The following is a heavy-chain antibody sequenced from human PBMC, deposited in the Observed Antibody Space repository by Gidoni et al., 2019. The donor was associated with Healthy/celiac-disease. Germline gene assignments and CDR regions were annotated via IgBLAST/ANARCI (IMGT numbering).Heavy chain of an antibody. V-gene: IGHV3-30-3*01. D-gene: IGHD3-22*01. CDR3: AQTNYYDSSGYPKGAFDI. CDR1: GFTFSSSA. Sequence: QVQLVESGGGVVQPGRSLRLSCAASGFTFSSSAMHWVRQAPGKGLEWVAVISYDGSNKYYADSVKGRFTISRDNSKNTLYLQMNSLRAEDTAVYYCAQTNYYDSSGYPKGAFDIWGQGTMVTVSS. CDR2: ISYDGSNK. J-gene: IGHJ3*02.